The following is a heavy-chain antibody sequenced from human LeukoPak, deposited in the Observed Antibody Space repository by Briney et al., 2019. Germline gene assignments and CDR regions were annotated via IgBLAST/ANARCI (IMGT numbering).Heavy chain of an antibody. V-gene: IGHV1-8*01. CDR2: TNPNSGNT. J-gene: IGHJ6*02. CDR1: GYTFTSYD. D-gene: IGHD3-3*01. CDR3: AGNPHGVTIFGVDNYYYYYGMDV. Sequence: ASVKVSCKASGYTFTSYDINWVRQATGQGLEWMGWTNPNSGNTGYAQKFQGRVTMTRNTSISTACMELSSLRSEDTAVYYCAGNPHGVTIFGVDNYYYYYGMDVWGQGTTVTVSS.